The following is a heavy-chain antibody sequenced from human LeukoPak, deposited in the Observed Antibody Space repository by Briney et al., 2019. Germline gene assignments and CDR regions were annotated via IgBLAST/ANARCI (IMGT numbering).Heavy chain of an antibody. CDR3: ARHSRHMIVVVTYFDY. CDR2: IYYSGST. CDR1: GGSISSSSYS. J-gene: IGHJ4*02. D-gene: IGHD3-22*01. V-gene: IGHV4-39*01. Sequence: PSETLSLTCTVSGGSISSSSYSWGWIRQPPGKGLEWFVSIYYSGSTYYNPSLKSRVTISVDPSKNQFSLKLSSVTAADTAVYYCARHSRHMIVVVTYFDYWGQGTLVTVSS.